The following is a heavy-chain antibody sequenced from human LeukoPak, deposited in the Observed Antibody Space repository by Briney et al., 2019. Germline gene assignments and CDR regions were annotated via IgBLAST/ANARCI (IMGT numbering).Heavy chain of an antibody. CDR2: ISSSGSTI. J-gene: IGHJ4*02. CDR1: GFTFSDYY. CDR3: AKDQDIVVVVSATPVDY. Sequence: GGSLRLSCAASGFTFSDYYMSWIRQAPGKGLEWVSYISSSGSTIYYADSVKGRFTISRDNAKNSLYLQMNSLRAEDTAVYYCAKDQDIVVVVSATPVDYWGQGTLVTVSS. V-gene: IGHV3-11*01. D-gene: IGHD2-15*01.